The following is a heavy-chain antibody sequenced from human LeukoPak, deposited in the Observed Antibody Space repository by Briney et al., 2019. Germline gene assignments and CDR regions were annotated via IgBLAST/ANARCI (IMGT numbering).Heavy chain of an antibody. CDR2: IIPILGIA. V-gene: IGHV1-69*04. D-gene: IGHD1-26*01. Sequence: ASVKVSSEASGGTFSSFAISWVRQAPGQGLEWIGRIIPILGIANYAQKFQGRVTITADKSTSTAYMELSSLRSEDTAVYYCASANSGIVGATTVAYWGQGTLVTVSS. CDR1: GGTFSSFA. J-gene: IGHJ4*02. CDR3: ASANSGIVGATTVAY.